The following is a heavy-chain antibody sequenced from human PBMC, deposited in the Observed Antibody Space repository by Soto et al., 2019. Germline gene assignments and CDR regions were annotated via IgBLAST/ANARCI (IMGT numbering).Heavy chain of an antibody. V-gene: IGHV1-18*01. CDR2: ISTYKGNT. J-gene: IGHJ4*02. CDR1: GYTFTSYG. Sequence: QVQLVQSGPEVKKPGASVKVSCKTSGYTFTSYGISWVRQAPGQGLEWMGWISTYKGNTNYAQKFQGRVTMTTDTSTSTAYMELRSLRADDTAVYYCATRSPAFDYWGQGTLVTVSS. CDR3: ATRSPAFDY.